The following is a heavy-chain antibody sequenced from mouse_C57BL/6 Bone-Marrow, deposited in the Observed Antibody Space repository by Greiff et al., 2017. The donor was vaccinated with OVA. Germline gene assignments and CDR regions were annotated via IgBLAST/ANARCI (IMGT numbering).Heavy chain of an antibody. J-gene: IGHJ3*01. V-gene: IGHV1-19*01. CDR2: INPYNGGT. Sequence: EVQLVESGPVLVKPGASVKMSCKASGYTFTDYYMNWVKQSHGKSLEWIGVINPYNGGTSYNQKFKGKATLTVDKSSSTAYMELNSLTSEDSAVYYCARKGLRRGPFAYWGQGTLVTVSA. CDR3: ARKGLRRGPFAY. CDR1: GYTFTDYY. D-gene: IGHD2-2*01.